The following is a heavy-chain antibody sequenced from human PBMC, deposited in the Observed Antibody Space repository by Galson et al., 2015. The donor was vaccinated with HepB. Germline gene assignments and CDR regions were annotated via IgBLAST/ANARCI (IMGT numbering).Heavy chain of an antibody. D-gene: IGHD2-15*01. V-gene: IGHV4-39*01. J-gene: IGHJ4*02. CDR1: SGSISSSSYY. CDR3: ARSIAVVGEATPSNFEY. Sequence: ETLSLTCAVSSGSISSSSYYWVWIRQPPGKGLEWIGSIYYSGSTYYNPSLKSRVTISVDTSKSQFSLKLTSVTAADTAVYYCARSIAVVGEATPSNFEYWGQGTLVTVSS. CDR2: IYYSGST.